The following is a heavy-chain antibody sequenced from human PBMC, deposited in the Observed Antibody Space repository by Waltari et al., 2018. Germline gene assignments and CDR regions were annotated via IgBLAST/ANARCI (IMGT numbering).Heavy chain of an antibody. J-gene: IGHJ4*02. CDR2: ISGGGGRT. D-gene: IGHD4-17*01. Sequence: EVQLVESGGGLVQTGGSLRLSCAASGFNFRSYAMRWVRQAPGKGLEWVSAISGGGGRTYYADSVKGRFTISRDNSKNTLYLQMNSLRAEDTAVYYCAKVNWEHYGGVDYWGQGTLVTVSS. CDR1: GFNFRSYA. CDR3: AKVNWEHYGGVDY. V-gene: IGHV3-23*04.